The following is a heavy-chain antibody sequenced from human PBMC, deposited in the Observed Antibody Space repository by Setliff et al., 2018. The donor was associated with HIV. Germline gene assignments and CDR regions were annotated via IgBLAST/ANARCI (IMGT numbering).Heavy chain of an antibody. J-gene: IGHJ4*02. CDR2: SNSNSGAT. V-gene: IGHV1-2*02. D-gene: IGHD3-16*01. CDR1: GYTFTGHY. Sequence: GASVKVSCKASGYTFTGHYIHWVRQAPGQGLEWMGWSNSNSGATHYAQKFQGRVTLTSDSSISTAYMELSRLRSDDTAAFYCTRDYAHYFDFWGQGTLVTVSS. CDR3: TRDYAHYFDF.